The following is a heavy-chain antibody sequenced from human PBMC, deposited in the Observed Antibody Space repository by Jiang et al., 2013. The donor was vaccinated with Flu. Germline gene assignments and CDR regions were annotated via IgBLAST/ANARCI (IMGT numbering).Heavy chain of an antibody. Sequence: VQLVESGGGLIQPGGSLRLSCAASGFTVSSNYMSWVRQAPGRGLEWVSIIYSGGSTYYADSVKGRFTISRDNSKNTLYLQMNSLRAEDTAVHYCARGAYSSGWYPFDYWGQGTLVTVSS. CDR1: GFTVSSNY. V-gene: IGHV3-53*01. D-gene: IGHD6-19*01. CDR3: ARGAYSSGWYPFDY. J-gene: IGHJ4*02. CDR2: IYSGGST.